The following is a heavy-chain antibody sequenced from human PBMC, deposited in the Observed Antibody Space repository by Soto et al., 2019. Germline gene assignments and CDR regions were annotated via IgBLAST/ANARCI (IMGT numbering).Heavy chain of an antibody. J-gene: IGHJ4*02. D-gene: IGHD1-26*01. CDR1: GGSISSGGYY. CDR3: ARDRPRSGDFDY. Sequence: XXTLSLPFTVSGGSISSGGYYWSCIRQHPGKGLEWIGYIYYSGSTYHNPSLESRVIISADTAKNQFSLRLTSVTAADTAVYFCARDRPRSGDFDYWGQGTLVTVSS. V-gene: IGHV4-61*08. CDR2: IYYSGST.